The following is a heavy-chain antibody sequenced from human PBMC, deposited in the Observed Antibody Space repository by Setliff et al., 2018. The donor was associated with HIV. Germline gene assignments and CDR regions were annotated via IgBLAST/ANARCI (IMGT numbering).Heavy chain of an antibody. D-gene: IGHD3-3*01. Sequence: SVKVSCKASRSTFNSHHIHWVRQAPGQGLDWMGRIIPILGVANYAQWFQGKVTITADTSTSTAYMELTSLRFDDTAIYYCVRGVPSPHHDSYYYMDVWGEGTMVTVSS. V-gene: IGHV1-69*04. J-gene: IGHJ6*03. CDR2: IIPILGVA. CDR1: RSTFNSHH. CDR3: VRGVPSPHHDSYYYMDV.